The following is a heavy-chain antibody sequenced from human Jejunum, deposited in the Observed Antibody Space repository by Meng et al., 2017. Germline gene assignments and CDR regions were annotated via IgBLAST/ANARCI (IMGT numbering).Heavy chain of an antibody. J-gene: IGHJ4*02. Sequence: VPVGVEVTEPGVLVEVSCKASCYSFTNYVIAWVRRAPGQGLEWLGWIGVYNGNTNYEQKFQGRVTMTTDTSTSTAYMELRSLRSDDTAVYYCARAPCRGDSCYLFGIRYYFDYWGQGTLVTVSS. CDR2: IGVYNGNT. CDR1: CYSFTNYV. V-gene: IGHV1-18*01. CDR3: ARAPCRGDSCYLFGIRYYFDY. D-gene: IGHD2-15*01.